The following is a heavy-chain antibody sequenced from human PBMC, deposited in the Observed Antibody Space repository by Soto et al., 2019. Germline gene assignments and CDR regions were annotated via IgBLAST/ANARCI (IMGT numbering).Heavy chain of an antibody. J-gene: IGHJ4*02. Sequence: GGSLRLSCAASGFAFSNYAMGWVRQAPGKGLEWVSSISTSIDATHYADSVKGRFTISRDDSKNTLYLQMNSLRAEDSAVYYCAKDRTVAARNFDYWGQGTQVTV. CDR1: GFAFSNYA. CDR3: AKDRTVAARNFDY. D-gene: IGHD6-6*01. V-gene: IGHV3-23*01. CDR2: ISTSIDAT.